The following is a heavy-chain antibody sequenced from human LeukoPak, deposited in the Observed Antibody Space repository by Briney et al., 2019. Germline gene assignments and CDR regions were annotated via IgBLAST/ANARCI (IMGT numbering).Heavy chain of an antibody. Sequence: ASVKVSCKASGYSLTNYAMHWVRQAPGQRLEWMGWINAGNGNTKYSQKFQGRVTINRDTSASTVYMDLTSLTSEDTAVYYCARDDTGFLNSWGQGTLVTVSS. V-gene: IGHV1-3*01. J-gene: IGHJ4*02. D-gene: IGHD2-8*02. CDR2: INAGNGNT. CDR3: ARDDTGFLNS. CDR1: GYSLTNYA.